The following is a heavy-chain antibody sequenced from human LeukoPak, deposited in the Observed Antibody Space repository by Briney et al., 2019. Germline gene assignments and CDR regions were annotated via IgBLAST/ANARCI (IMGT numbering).Heavy chain of an antibody. Sequence: SETLSLTCAVYGGSFSGYYWSWIRQPPGKGLEWIGEINHGGSTNYNPSLKSRVTISVDTSKNQFSLKLSSVTAADTAVYYCARVPSGYGGTNWFDPWGQGTLVTVSS. D-gene: IGHD3-3*01. J-gene: IGHJ5*02. CDR2: INHGGST. CDR3: ARVPSGYGGTNWFDP. V-gene: IGHV4-34*01. CDR1: GGSFSGYY.